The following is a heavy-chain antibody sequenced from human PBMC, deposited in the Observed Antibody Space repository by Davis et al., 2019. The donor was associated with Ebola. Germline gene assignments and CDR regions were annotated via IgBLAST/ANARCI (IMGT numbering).Heavy chain of an antibody. CDR1: RSTFTDYY. Sequence: SVKVSCKASRSTFTDYYIQWVRQAPGQGLEWMGRIIPILGIANYAQKFQGRVTITADKSTSTAYMELSSLRSEDTAVYYCARDGIGGSYPDYYYYYGMDVWGQGTTVTVSS. CDR2: IIPILGIA. CDR3: ARDGIGGSYPDYYYYYGMDV. D-gene: IGHD1-26*01. V-gene: IGHV1-69*04. J-gene: IGHJ6*02.